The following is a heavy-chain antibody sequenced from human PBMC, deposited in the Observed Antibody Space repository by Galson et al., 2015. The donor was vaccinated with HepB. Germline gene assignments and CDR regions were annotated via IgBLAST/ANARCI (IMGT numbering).Heavy chain of an antibody. CDR1: GYTFTSYG. Sequence: SVKVSCKASGYTFTSYGISWVRQAPGQGLEWMGWISAYNGNTNYAQKLQGRVTMTTDTSTSTAYMELRSLRSDDTAVYYCARDSHCSGGSCYRYYYGMDVWGQWTTVTVSS. D-gene: IGHD2-15*01. CDR3: ARDSHCSGGSCYRYYYGMDV. V-gene: IGHV1-18*01. J-gene: IGHJ6*02. CDR2: ISAYNGNT.